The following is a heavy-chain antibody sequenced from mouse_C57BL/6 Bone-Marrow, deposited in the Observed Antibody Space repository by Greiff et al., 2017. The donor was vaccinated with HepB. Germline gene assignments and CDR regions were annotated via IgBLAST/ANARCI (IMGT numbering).Heavy chain of an antibody. D-gene: IGHD3-2*02. Sequence: DVKLQESGPELVKPGASVKISCKASGYSFTGYYMNWVKQSPEKSLEWIGEINPSTGGTTYNQKFKAKATLTVDKSSSTAYMQLKSLTSEDSAVYYCARKGGSSGGAMDYWGQGTTLTVSS. CDR3: ARKGGSSGGAMDY. CDR2: INPSTGGT. CDR1: GYSFTGYY. V-gene: IGHV1-42*01. J-gene: IGHJ2*01.